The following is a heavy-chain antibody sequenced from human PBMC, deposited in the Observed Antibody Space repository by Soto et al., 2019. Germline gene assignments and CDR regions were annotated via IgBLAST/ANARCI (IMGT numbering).Heavy chain of an antibody. J-gene: IGHJ5*02. CDR3: ARFFGCSGGSCYFDP. CDR2: IYHGST. CDR1: GGSISSGGYS. Sequence: SETLSLTCTVSGGSISSGGYSWSWIRQPPGKGLEWIGYIYHGSTYYNPSLKSRVTISVDRSKNQFSLKLHSVTATDTAVYYCARFFGCSGGSCYFDPWGQGTLVTVSS. V-gene: IGHV4-30-2*01. D-gene: IGHD2-15*01.